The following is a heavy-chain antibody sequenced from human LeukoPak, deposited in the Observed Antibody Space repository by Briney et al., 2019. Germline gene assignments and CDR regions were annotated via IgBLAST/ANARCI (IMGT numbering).Heavy chain of an antibody. CDR1: GFTFSSYA. CDR3: ASPYGSGSYYHY. Sequence: GGSLRLSCAASGFTFSSYAMHWVRQAPGKGLEWVAVISYDGNNKYYADSVKGRFTISRDNSKNTLYLQMNSLRAEDTAVYYCASPYGSGSYYHYWGQGTLVTVSS. V-gene: IGHV3-30-3*01. D-gene: IGHD3-10*01. CDR2: ISYDGNNK. J-gene: IGHJ4*02.